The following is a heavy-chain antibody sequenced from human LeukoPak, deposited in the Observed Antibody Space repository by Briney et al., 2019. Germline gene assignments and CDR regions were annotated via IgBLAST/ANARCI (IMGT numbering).Heavy chain of an antibody. CDR3: ARVPIYSSSWXVALPYGMDV. V-gene: IGHV4-34*01. D-gene: IGHD6-13*01. CDR2: INHSGST. Sequence: PSETLSLTCAVYGGSFSGYYWSWIRQPPGKGLEWIGEINHSGSTNYNPSLKSRVTISVDTSKNQFSLKLSSVTAADTAVYYCARVPIYSSSWXVALPYGMDVWGQGTTVTVSS. CDR1: GGSFSGYY. J-gene: IGHJ6*02.